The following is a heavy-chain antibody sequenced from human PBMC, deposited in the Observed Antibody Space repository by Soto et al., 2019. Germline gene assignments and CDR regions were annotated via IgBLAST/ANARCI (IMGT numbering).Heavy chain of an antibody. CDR2: IYYTGST. V-gene: IGHV4-61*01. Sequence: PSETLSLTCTVSGGSVNSDNFYWSWIRQPPGRGLEWIGYIYYTGSTSYNPSPKSRVTISIDTSRNQFSLKLSSVTAADTAVYYCAREFSNSPEAFDSWGQGSLVTVSS. CDR1: GGSVNSDNFY. CDR3: AREFSNSPEAFDS. J-gene: IGHJ4*02. D-gene: IGHD6-6*01.